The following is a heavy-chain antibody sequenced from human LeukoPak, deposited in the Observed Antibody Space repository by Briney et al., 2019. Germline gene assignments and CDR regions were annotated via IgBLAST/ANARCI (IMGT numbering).Heavy chain of an antibody. Sequence: GGSLRLSCAASGFTFDDYGMSWVRQAPGKGLEWVSGINWNGGSTGYADSVKGRFTISRDNAKNSLYLQMNSLRAEDTAVYYCAKAYGSGPSAYMDVWGKGTTVTISS. V-gene: IGHV3-20*04. CDR1: GFTFDDYG. CDR3: AKAYGSGPSAYMDV. CDR2: INWNGGST. J-gene: IGHJ6*03. D-gene: IGHD3-10*01.